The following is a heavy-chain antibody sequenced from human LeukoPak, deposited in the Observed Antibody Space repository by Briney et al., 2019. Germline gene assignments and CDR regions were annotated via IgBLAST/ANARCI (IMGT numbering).Heavy chain of an antibody. Sequence: PGGSLRLSCAASGFTVSSIYMSWVRQAPGKGLEWISVIYGGSNTYYYADSVKGRFTNSRDNSKNTLYLQMNSLRAEDTAVYYCARDRGYSYGYFFDYWGQGTLVTVSS. CDR1: GFTVSSIY. CDR2: IYGGSNT. CDR3: ARDRGYSYGYFFDY. J-gene: IGHJ4*02. V-gene: IGHV3-53*01. D-gene: IGHD5-18*01.